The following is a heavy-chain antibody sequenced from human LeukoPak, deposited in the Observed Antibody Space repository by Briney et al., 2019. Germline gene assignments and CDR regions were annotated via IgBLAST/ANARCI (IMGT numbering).Heavy chain of an antibody. Sequence: TSGGSLRLSCAASGFTFSSYSMNWVRQAPGKGLEWVSSISSSSSYIYYADSVKGRFTISRDNAKNSLYLQMNSLRAEDTAVYYCARGSRSWPADYWGQGTLVTVSS. V-gene: IGHV3-21*01. D-gene: IGHD6-13*01. CDR1: GFTFSSYS. CDR2: ISSSSSYI. J-gene: IGHJ4*02. CDR3: ARGSRSWPADY.